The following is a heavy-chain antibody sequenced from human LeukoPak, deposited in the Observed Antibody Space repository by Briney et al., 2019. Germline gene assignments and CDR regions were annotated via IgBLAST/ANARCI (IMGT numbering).Heavy chain of an antibody. Sequence: PSETLSLTCTVSGGSISSGGYYWSWIRQPPGKGLEWIGYIYHSGSTYYNPSLKSRVTISVDRSKNQFSLKLSSVTAADTAVYYCASSHQGIFGVASYWGQGTLVTVSS. V-gene: IGHV4-30-2*01. CDR1: GGSISSGGYY. CDR2: IYHSGST. CDR3: ASSHQGIFGVASY. J-gene: IGHJ4*02. D-gene: IGHD3-3*01.